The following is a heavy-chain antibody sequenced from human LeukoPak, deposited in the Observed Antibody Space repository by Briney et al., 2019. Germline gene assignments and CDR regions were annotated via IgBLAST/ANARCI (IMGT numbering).Heavy chain of an antibody. D-gene: IGHD1-14*01. CDR1: GYTFTSYG. CDR3: ARLTTINNIYPTLDY. Sequence: GASVKVSCKASGYTFTSYGISWVRQAPGQGLEGMGWISAYNGNTNYAQKLQGRVTMTTDTSTSTAYMELRSLRSDDTAVYYCARLTTINNIYPTLDYWGQGTLVTVSS. J-gene: IGHJ4*02. V-gene: IGHV1-18*01. CDR2: ISAYNGNT.